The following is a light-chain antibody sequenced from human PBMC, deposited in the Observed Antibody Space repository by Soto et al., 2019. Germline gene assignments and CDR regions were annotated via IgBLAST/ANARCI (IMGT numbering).Light chain of an antibody. V-gene: IGLV2-14*01. CDR3: SSYTSSSTLVV. CDR1: SSDVGGYNS. CDR2: DVS. Sequence: QSALTQPASVSGSPGQSITISCTGTSSDVGGYNSVSWYQQHPGKAPKLMIYDVSNRPSGVSNRFSGSKSGNTVSLTISGLQAEDEAEYYCSSYTSSSTLVVFGGGTKLTVL. J-gene: IGLJ2*01.